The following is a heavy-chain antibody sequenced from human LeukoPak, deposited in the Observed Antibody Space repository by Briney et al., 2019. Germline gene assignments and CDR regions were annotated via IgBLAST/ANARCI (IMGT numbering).Heavy chain of an antibody. CDR3: FGRGLDAFDI. D-gene: IGHD2-15*01. CDR1: GGSISSYY. J-gene: IGHJ3*02. CDR2: IYYSGST. V-gene: IGHV4-59*01. Sequence: PSETLSLTCTVSGGSISSYYWSWIRQPPGKGLEWIGYIYYSGSTNYNPYLKSRVTISVDTSKNQFSLKLSSVTAADTAVYYCFGRGLDAFDIWGQGTMVTVSS.